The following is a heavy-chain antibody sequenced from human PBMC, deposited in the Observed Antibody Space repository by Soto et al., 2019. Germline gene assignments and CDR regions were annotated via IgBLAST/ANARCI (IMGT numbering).Heavy chain of an antibody. CDR2: ISGSGGST. V-gene: IGHV3-23*01. CDR3: AKAIGIITGTPRGWFDP. Sequence: EVQLLESGGGLVQPGGSLRLSCAASGFTFSSYAMSWVRQAPGKGLEWVSAISGSGGSTYYADSVKGRFTSSRENSKNTLYLQMNSLRAEDTAVYYCAKAIGIITGTPRGWFDPWGQGTLVTVSS. J-gene: IGHJ5*02. CDR1: GFTFSSYA. D-gene: IGHD1-20*01.